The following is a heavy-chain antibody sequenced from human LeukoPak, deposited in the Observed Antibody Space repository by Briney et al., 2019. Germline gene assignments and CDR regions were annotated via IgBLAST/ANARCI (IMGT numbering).Heavy chain of an antibody. J-gene: IGHJ4*02. Sequence: GGSLRLSCPASGFTFADHGVSWVRQAPGKGLEWVGLIKRKRDGGTTQYAASVKGRFTISRDDSKSIAYLQMNSLKTEDTAVYYCTRDQTPYYWGQGTLVTVPS. CDR2: IKRKRDGGTT. V-gene: IGHV3-49*04. CDR3: TRDQTPYY. CDR1: GFTFADHG.